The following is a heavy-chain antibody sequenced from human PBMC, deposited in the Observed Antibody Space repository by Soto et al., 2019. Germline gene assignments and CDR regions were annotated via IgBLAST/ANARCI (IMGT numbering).Heavy chain of an antibody. CDR1: GFTFSSYA. Sequence: PGGSLRLSCAASGFTFSSYAMHWVRQAPGKGLEWVAGISPDGSNKYNADSVKGRFTISRDNSKNTLYLQMNSLRVEDTAVYYCARDLTTVVTSSPDYWGQGTXVTVSS. J-gene: IGHJ4*02. D-gene: IGHD4-17*01. CDR2: ISPDGSNK. V-gene: IGHV3-30-3*01. CDR3: ARDLTTVVTSSPDY.